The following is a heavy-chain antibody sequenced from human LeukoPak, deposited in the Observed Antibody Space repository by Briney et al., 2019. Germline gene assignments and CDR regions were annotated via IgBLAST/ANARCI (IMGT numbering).Heavy chain of an antibody. J-gene: IGHJ6*03. Sequence: SETLSLTCTVSGGSISSGDYYWRWIRQPPGKGLQRIGSIYYSGSPYYNPSLKSRVTISVDTSKNHFSLKLSSVTAADTAVYYCARVMTYYDFWSGYYVDYYYYYMDVWGKGTTVTVSS. V-gene: IGHV4-30-4*08. CDR3: ARVMTYYDFWSGYYVDYYYYYMDV. D-gene: IGHD3-3*01. CDR2: IYYSGSP. CDR1: GGSISSGDYY.